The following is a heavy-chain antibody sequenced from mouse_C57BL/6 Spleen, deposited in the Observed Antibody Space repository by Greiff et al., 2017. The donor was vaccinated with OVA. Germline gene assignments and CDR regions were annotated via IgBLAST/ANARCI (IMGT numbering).Heavy chain of an antibody. CDR2: ISYDGSN. D-gene: IGHD1-1*01. CDR1: GYSITSGYY. J-gene: IGHJ1*03. V-gene: IGHV3-6*01. CDR3: ARDRITTVEGYFDV. Sequence: EVKLMESGPGLVKPSQSLSLTCSVTGYSITSGYYWNWIRQFPGNKLEWMGYISYDGSNNYNPSLKNRISITRDTSKNQFFLKLNSVTTEDTATYYCARDRITTVEGYFDVWGTGTTVTVSS.